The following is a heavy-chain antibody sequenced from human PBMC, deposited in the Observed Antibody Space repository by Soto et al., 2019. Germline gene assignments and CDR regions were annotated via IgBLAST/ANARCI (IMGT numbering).Heavy chain of an antibody. V-gene: IGHV1-69*13. CDR2: IIPIFGTA. Sequence: AVKVSCKASGGTFSSYAISWVRQAPGQGLEWMGGIIPIFGTANYAQKFQGRVTITADESTSTAYIELSSLRSEDTAVYYCAGGDGDYLVVLFAYWGQRTLVAVSS. CDR1: GGTFSSYA. CDR3: AGGDGDYLVVLFAY. D-gene: IGHD4-17*01. J-gene: IGHJ4*02.